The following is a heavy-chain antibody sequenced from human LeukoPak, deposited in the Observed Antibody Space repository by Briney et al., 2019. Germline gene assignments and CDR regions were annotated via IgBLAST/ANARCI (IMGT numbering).Heavy chain of an antibody. Sequence: GGSLRLSCAASGFSFSSYGMHWVRLAPGRGLEWVAFIARDGSYEKYADSVKGRFAISRDNSKRTLYLHMNSLRAEDTAVYYCANIPNSFGPDYWGQGSLVTVSS. D-gene: IGHD3-16*01. CDR3: ANIPNSFGPDY. CDR1: GFSFSSYG. V-gene: IGHV3-30*02. J-gene: IGHJ4*02. CDR2: IARDGSYE.